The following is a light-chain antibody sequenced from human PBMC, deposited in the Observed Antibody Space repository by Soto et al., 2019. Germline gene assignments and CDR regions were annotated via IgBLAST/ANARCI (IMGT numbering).Light chain of an antibody. CDR3: QQYNNSPLT. CDR2: ASS. V-gene: IGKV3-15*01. CDR1: QSIGRN. Sequence: EIVMTQSPATLSVSPGERATLFCRASQSIGRNLAWHQEKPGQAPRLLIYASSIRAAGVPATFSGSGSGTEFTLTISSLQSEDFAVYYCQQYNNSPLTFGGGTKVEIK. J-gene: IGKJ4*01.